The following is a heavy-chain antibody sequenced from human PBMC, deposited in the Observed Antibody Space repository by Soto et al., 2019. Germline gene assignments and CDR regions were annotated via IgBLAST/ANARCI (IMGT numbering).Heavy chain of an antibody. CDR1: GGSISSGAHY. CDR3: ARTRSGLNAESFDF. V-gene: IGHV4-31*03. D-gene: IGHD1-26*01. Sequence: SETLSLTCIVSGGSISSGAHYWSWIRQHTGKGLEWLGYIYHIGSTYYNPSLKSRLSISVDTSKNQFSLRLTSVTAADTAVYYCARTRSGLNAESFDFWGQGTLVTV. J-gene: IGHJ4*02. CDR2: IYHIGST.